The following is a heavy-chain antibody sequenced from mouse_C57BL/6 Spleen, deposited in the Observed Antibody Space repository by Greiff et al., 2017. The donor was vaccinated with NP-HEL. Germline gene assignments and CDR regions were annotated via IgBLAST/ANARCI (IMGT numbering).Heavy chain of an antibody. CDR3: ARRGNYTPIAY. CDR1: GFTFSDYG. CDR2: ISSGSSTI. D-gene: IGHD2-1*01. J-gene: IGHJ4*01. V-gene: IGHV5-17*01. Sequence: EVQRVESGGGLVKPGGSLKLSCAASGFTFSDYGMHWVRQAPAQGLEWVAYISSGSSTIYYADTVKGRFTISRDNAKNTLFLQKTSLRSEDTATYYCARRGNYTPIAYWGQGTSVTVSS.